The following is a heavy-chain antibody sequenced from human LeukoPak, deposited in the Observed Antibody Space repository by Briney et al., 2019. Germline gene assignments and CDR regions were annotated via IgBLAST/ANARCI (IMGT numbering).Heavy chain of an antibody. CDR3: AELGITMIGGV. CDR1: GFTFSSYA. Sequence: GSLRLSCAASGFTFSSYAMHWVRQAPGKGLEYVSAISSNGGSTYYANSVKGRFTISRDNSKNTLYLQMNSLRAEDTAVYYCAELGITMIGGVWGKGTTVTISS. J-gene: IGHJ6*04. CDR2: ISSNGGST. D-gene: IGHD3-10*02. V-gene: IGHV3-64*01.